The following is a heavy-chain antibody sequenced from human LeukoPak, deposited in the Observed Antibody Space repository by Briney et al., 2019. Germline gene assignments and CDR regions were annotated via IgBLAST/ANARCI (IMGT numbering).Heavy chain of an antibody. CDR1: GYSFTSYW. Sequence: GESLQISCQGSGYSFTSYWIGWVRQMPGKGLEWMGIIYPGDPDTRYSPSFQGQVTISADKSISTAYLQWSSLKASDTAMYYCARMQQLVPFDYWGQGTLVTVSS. V-gene: IGHV5-51*01. J-gene: IGHJ4*02. D-gene: IGHD6-13*01. CDR3: ARMQQLVPFDY. CDR2: IYPGDPDT.